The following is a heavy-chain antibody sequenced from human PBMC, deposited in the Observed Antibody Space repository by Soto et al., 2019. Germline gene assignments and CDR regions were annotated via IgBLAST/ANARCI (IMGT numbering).Heavy chain of an antibody. CDR3: ARDRVESGYPEYFQH. CDR2: IYSGGST. J-gene: IGHJ1*01. CDR1: GITFSNYA. V-gene: IGHV3-53*01. Sequence: GGSLRLSCAASGITFSNYALSWVRQAPGKGLEWVSVIYSGGSTYYADSVKGRFTISRDNSKNTLYLQMNSLRAEDTAVYYCARDRVESGYPEYFQHWGQGTLVTVSS. D-gene: IGHD3-22*01.